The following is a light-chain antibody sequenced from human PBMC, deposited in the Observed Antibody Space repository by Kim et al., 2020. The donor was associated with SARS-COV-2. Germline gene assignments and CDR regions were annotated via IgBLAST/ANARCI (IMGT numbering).Light chain of an antibody. J-gene: IGKJ1*01. Sequence: DIQMTQSPSTLSASVGDRVTITCWASQSISSWLAWYQQKPGKAPKPLIYKASSLESGVPSRFSGSGSGTEFTLTISSLQPDDFATYYCQQYKSYPWTFGQGTKVDIK. CDR3: QQYKSYPWT. CDR1: QSISSW. V-gene: IGKV1-5*03. CDR2: KAS.